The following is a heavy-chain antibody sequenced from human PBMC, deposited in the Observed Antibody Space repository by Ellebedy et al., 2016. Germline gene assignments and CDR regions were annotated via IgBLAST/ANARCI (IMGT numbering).Heavy chain of an antibody. D-gene: IGHD3-9*01. CDR1: GFIFGDYA. CDR3: TRFNFGLQRYFDWFDY. CDR2: IRSQAYGGTP. V-gene: IGHV3-49*03. J-gene: IGHJ4*02. Sequence: GGSLRLXCVTSGFIFGDYAMNWFRQAPGKGLEWIGFIRSQAYGGTPEYAASVRGRFTISRDDSKSIAYLQMNSLKTDDTAVYYCTRFNFGLQRYFDWFDYWGQGTLVTVSS.